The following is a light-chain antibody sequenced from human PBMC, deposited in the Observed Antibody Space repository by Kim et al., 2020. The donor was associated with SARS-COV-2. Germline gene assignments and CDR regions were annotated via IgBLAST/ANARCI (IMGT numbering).Light chain of an antibody. CDR2: EDS. Sequence: SVSQGQTASITCSGDKLGDKYVCWYQQKPGQSPVRVIYEDSRRPSGIPERFLGSNSGNTATLTISGTQAMDEAVYYCQAWDSSTGVFGGGTQLTIL. V-gene: IGLV3-1*01. CDR3: QAWDSSTGV. CDR1: KLGDKY. J-gene: IGLJ3*02.